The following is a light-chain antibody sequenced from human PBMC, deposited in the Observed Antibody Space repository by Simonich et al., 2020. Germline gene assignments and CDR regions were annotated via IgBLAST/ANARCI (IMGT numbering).Light chain of an antibody. CDR3: SSYTSSSTWV. CDR2: DVS. CDR1: SSDVGGYNY. V-gene: IGLV2-14*01. Sequence: QSALTQPASVSGSPGQSITISCTGTSSDVGGYNYFSWYQQPPGKAPKLMIYDVSKRPSGGSNRFSGSKSGNTASLTISGLQAEDEADYYCSSYTSSSTWVFGGGTKLTVL. J-gene: IGLJ3*02.